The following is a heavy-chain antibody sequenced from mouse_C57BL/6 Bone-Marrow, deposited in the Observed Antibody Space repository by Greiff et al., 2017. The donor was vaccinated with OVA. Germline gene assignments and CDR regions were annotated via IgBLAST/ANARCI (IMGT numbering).Heavy chain of an antibody. CDR2: ISDGGSYT. CDR3: AREGDYDYDIDFFFAY. D-gene: IGHD2-4*01. V-gene: IGHV5-4*01. J-gene: IGHJ3*01. Sequence: VQLQQSGGGLVKPGGSLKLSCAASGFTFSSYAMSWVRQTPEKRLEWVATISDGGSYTYYPDNVQGRFTISRDNAKNNLYLQMSHLKSEDTAMYYCAREGDYDYDIDFFFAYWGQGTLVTVSA. CDR1: GFTFSSYA.